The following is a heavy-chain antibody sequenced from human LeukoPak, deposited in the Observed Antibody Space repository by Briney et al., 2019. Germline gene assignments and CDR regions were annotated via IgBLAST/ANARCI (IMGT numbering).Heavy chain of an antibody. CDR1: GFTFSSYS. CDR3: ARDKNRWGRGSVHY. Sequence: PGGSLRLSCAASGFTFSSYSMNWVRQAPGKGLEWVSSISSSSSYIYYADSVKGRFTISRDNAKNSLYLQMNSLRAEDTAVYYCARDKNRWGRGSVHYWGREPRVTVSS. J-gene: IGHJ4*02. V-gene: IGHV3-21*04. CDR2: ISSSSSYI. D-gene: IGHD3-10*01.